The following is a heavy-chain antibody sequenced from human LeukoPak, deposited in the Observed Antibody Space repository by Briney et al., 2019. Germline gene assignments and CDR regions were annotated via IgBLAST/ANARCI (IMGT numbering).Heavy chain of an antibody. D-gene: IGHD2-15*01. CDR3: ARAADRMTDGYFDL. CDR1: GYTFTSYG. J-gene: IGHJ2*01. CDR2: ISAYNGNT. V-gene: IGHV1-18*01. Sequence: GASVKVSCKASGYTFTSYGISWVRRAPGQGLEWMGWISAYNGNTNYAQKLQGRVTMTTDTSTSTAYMELRSLRSDDTAVYYCARAADRMTDGYFDLWGRGTLVTVSS.